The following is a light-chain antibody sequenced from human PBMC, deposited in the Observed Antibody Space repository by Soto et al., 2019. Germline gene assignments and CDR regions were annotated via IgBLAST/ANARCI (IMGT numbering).Light chain of an antibody. J-gene: IGKJ2*01. CDR2: DAS. V-gene: IGKV3-11*01. CDR1: QSVSSY. CDR3: QQRSNWRPYT. Sequence: EIVLTQSPATLSLSPGERATLSCRASQSVSSYLAWYQQKPGQAPRLLIYDASNRATGIPARFSGSGSGTDFTHTISSLEPEDFAVYYCQQRSNWRPYTFGQGTKLEIK.